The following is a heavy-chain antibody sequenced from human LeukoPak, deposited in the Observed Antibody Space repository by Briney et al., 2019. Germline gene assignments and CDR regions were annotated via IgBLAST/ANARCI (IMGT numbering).Heavy chain of an antibody. CDR1: GGSISSYY. Sequence: SETLSLTCTVSGGSISSYYWSWIRQPPGKGLEWIGYIYYSGSTNYNPSLKSRVTISVDTSKNQFSLKLSSVTAADTAVYYCARSASLIAVAGLDYWGQGTLVTVSS. D-gene: IGHD6-19*01. J-gene: IGHJ4*02. CDR3: ARSASLIAVAGLDY. V-gene: IGHV4-59*01. CDR2: IYYSGST.